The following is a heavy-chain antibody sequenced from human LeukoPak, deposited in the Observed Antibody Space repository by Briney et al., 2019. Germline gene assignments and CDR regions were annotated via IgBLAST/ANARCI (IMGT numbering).Heavy chain of an antibody. J-gene: IGHJ6*03. CDR2: ISGNNGNT. D-gene: IGHD4/OR15-4a*01. V-gene: IGHV1-18*01. Sequence: VSVKVSCKASGYTFSSYGISWVRQAPGQGLEWMGWISGNNGNTNYAQKVQGRVTMTTDTSTSTAYMELRSLRSEDTAVYYCARGVRAMVLPYYMDVWGKGTTVTVSS. CDR3: ARGVRAMVLPYYMDV. CDR1: GYTFSSYG.